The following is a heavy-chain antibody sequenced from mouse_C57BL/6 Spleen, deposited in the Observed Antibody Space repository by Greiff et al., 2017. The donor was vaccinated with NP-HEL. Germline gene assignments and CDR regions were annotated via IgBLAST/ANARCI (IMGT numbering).Heavy chain of an antibody. V-gene: IGHV1-50*01. CDR1: GYTFTSYW. CDR3: ARGGGGNSFAY. CDR2: IDPSDSYT. Sequence: QVQLQQPGAELVKPGASVKLSCKASGYTFTSYWMQWVKQRPGQGLEWIGEIDPSDSYTNYNQKFKGKATLPVDTSSSTAYMQLSSLTSEDSAVYYCARGGGGNSFAYWGQGTLVTVSA. J-gene: IGHJ3*01. D-gene: IGHD2-1*01.